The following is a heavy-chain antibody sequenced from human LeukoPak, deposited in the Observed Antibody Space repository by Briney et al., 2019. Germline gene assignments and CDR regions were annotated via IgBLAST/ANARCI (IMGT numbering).Heavy chain of an antibody. D-gene: IGHD3-16*01. Sequence: SETLSLTCTVSGDSISSTSYFWGWVRQPPGKGLEWIALLHYGVTTYYSLSLKSRVTMSVGRSNNEFSLTLNSVTAADTAVYWCVRGRGDSWGQGTLVTVSS. V-gene: IGHV4-39*07. J-gene: IGHJ4*02. CDR2: LHYGVTT. CDR3: VRGRGDS. CDR1: GDSISSTSYF.